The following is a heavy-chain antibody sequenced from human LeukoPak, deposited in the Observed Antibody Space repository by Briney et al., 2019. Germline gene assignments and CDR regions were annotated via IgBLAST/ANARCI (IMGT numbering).Heavy chain of an antibody. J-gene: IGHJ5*01. CDR2: IKEDGSDK. CDR3: ARLKDAVTIFDC. D-gene: IGHD4-17*01. V-gene: IGHV3-7*01. CDR1: GFTFTNYW. Sequence: GGSLRLSCIASGFTFTNYWMSWVRHAPGKGLEWVASIKEDGSDKRYVDAVEGRFTISRDNTKNSLYVQMSSLRAEDTAMYYCARLKDAVTIFDCWGQGILVTVSS.